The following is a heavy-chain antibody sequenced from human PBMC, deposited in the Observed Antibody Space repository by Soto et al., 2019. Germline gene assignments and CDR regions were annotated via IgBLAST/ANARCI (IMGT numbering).Heavy chain of an antibody. V-gene: IGHV4-34*01. Sequence: ASETLSLTWAVYGGSFSGYYWSWIRQPTGKGLEWIGEINHSGSTNYNPSLKSRVTLSVDTSKNQFSLKLSSVTAAHTAVYYCARLGPRRNWFDPWGQGTLVTVSS. CDR3: ARLGPRRNWFDP. CDR1: GGSFSGYY. J-gene: IGHJ5*02. D-gene: IGHD7-27*01. CDR2: INHSGST.